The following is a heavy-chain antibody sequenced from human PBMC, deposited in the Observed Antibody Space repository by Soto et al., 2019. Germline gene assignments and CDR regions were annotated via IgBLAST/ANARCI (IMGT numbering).Heavy chain of an antibody. V-gene: IGHV1-69*06. CDR3: ARDGDSAGDSSPDAFDI. Sequence: QVQLVQSGAEVKKPGSSVKVSCKASGGTFSSYAISWVRQAPGQGLEWMGGIIPISGTANYAQKFHGRVTITADKSTSTAYMELSSLRSEDTAVYYCARDGDSAGDSSPDAFDIGGQGTMVTVSS. CDR1: GGTFSSYA. D-gene: IGHD2-21*02. J-gene: IGHJ3*02. CDR2: IIPISGTA.